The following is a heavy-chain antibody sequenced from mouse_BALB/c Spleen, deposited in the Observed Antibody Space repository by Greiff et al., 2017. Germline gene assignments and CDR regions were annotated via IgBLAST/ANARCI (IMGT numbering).Heavy chain of an antibody. D-gene: IGHD2-12*01. J-gene: IGHJ4*01. V-gene: IGHV2-9-2*01. Sequence: QVQLQQSGPGLVAPSQSLSITCTVSGFSLTSYDISWIRQPPGKGLEWLGVIWTGGGTNYNSAFMSRLSISKDNSKSQVFLKMNSLQTDDTAIYYCVRDSYYYAMDYWGQGTSVTVSS. CDR1: GFSLTSYD. CDR3: VRDSYYYAMDY. CDR2: IWTGGGT.